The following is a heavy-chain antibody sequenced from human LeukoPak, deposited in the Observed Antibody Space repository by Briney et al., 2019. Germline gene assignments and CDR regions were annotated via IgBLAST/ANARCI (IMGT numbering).Heavy chain of an antibody. Sequence: ASVKVSCKASGYTFTSYDINWVRQATGQGLEWMGWMNPNSGNTGYAQKFQGRVTITRDTSASTAYMELSSLRSEDTAVFYCARDSPGAWCGSISCYYFDNWGQGTLVTVSS. CDR3: ARDSPGAWCGSISCYYFDN. V-gene: IGHV1-8*01. CDR2: MNPNSGNT. D-gene: IGHD2-2*01. J-gene: IGHJ4*02. CDR1: GYTFTSYD.